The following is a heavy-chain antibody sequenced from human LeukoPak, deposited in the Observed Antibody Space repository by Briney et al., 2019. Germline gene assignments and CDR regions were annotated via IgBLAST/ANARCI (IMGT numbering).Heavy chain of an antibody. D-gene: IGHD3-22*01. J-gene: IGHJ4*02. CDR2: ISSSGGST. Sequence: GGSLRLSCAASGFTFSSYAMSWVRQAPGKGLGWVSAISSSGGSTYYADSVKGRFTISRDNSKNTLYLQMNSLRAEDTAVYYCAKRYYYDNSGLWDSWGQGTLVRVSS. V-gene: IGHV3-23*01. CDR3: AKRYYYDNSGLWDS. CDR1: GFTFSSYA.